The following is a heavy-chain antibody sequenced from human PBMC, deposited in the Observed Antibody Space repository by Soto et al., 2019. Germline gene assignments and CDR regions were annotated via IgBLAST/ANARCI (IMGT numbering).Heavy chain of an antibody. CDR1: GGTFSSYA. J-gene: IGHJ6*02. D-gene: IGHD2-2*01. V-gene: IGHV1-69*01. CDR3: ARSQGSSTSLAIYYYYYYGMDV. Sequence: QVQLVQSGAEVKKPGSSVKVSCKASGGTFSSYAISWVRQAPGQGLEWMGGIIPISGTANYAQKFQGRVTITAEESTSTVYMGLSSLRSEDTAVYFCARSQGSSTSLAIYYYYYYGMDVWGQGPTVNVSS. CDR2: IIPISGTA.